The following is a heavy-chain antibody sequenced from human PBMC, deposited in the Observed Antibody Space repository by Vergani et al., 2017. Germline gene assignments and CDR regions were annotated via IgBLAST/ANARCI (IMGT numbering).Heavy chain of an antibody. CDR1: GFTFSSYA. CDR2: ISGSGGST. Sequence: EVQLLESGGGLVQPGGSLRLSCAASGFTFSSYAMSWVRQAPGKGLEWVSAISGSGGSTYYADSVKGRFTISRDNSKNTLYRQMNSLRAEDTAVYYCAKLIAVAGTGFDYWGQGTLVTVSS. J-gene: IGHJ4*02. V-gene: IGHV3-23*01. CDR3: AKLIAVAGTGFDY. D-gene: IGHD6-19*01.